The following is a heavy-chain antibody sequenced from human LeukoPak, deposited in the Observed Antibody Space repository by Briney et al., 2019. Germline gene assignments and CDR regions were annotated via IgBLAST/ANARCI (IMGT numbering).Heavy chain of an antibody. V-gene: IGHV3-48*03. CDR1: GFSFSGYE. CDR2: INGGGSTI. CDR3: ARYSSTWNVAFDI. D-gene: IGHD6-13*01. Sequence: PGGSLRLSCAASGFSFSGYEMNWVRQAPGKGLEWLSYINGGGSTIYYADSVKGRFTISRDNAKNSLHLQMNSLRADDTAVYYCARYSSTWNVAFDIWGQGTMVTVSS. J-gene: IGHJ3*02.